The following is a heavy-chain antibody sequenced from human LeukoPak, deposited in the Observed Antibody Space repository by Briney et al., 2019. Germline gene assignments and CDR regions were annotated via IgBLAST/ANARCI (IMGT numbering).Heavy chain of an antibody. J-gene: IGHJ3*01. CDR1: GFSFSSYW. V-gene: IGHV3-7*01. Sequence: PGGSLRLSCAASGFSFSSYWLSWVRQAPGKGLEWVANMNLDGREKYYEDSGRGRFTISRDNAKNSLYLQMNSLRAEDTAVYYCTCDLDRSDGLWGQGTMVTVSS. CDR3: TCDLDRSDGL. CDR2: MNLDGREK. D-gene: IGHD2-8*01.